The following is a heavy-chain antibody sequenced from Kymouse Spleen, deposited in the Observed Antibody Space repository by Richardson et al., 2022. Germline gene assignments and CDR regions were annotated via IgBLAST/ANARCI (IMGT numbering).Heavy chain of an antibody. CDR1: GFTFSSYG. CDR2: IWYDGSNK. J-gene: IGHJ6*02. V-gene: IGHV3-33*01. D-gene: IGHD3-9*01. Sequence: QVQLVESGGGVVQPGRSLRLSCAASGFTFSSYGMHWVRQAPGKGLEWVAVIWYDGSNKYYADSVKGRFTISRDNSKNTLYLQMNSLRAEDTAVYYCARDNDILTGYYGNYYYYGMDVWGQGTTVTVSS. CDR3: ARDNDILTGYYGNYYYYGMDV.